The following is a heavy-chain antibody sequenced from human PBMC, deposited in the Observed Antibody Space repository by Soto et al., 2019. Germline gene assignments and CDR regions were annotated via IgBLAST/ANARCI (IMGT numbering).Heavy chain of an antibody. V-gene: IGHV4-39*01. D-gene: IGHD3-22*01. J-gene: IGHJ5*02. Sequence: SETLSITCTVSGVSILDSTYYWAWIRQSPGKGLEWIGTIFYSGGTFYTPSLKSRVTMSVDTSNNQFSLKLSSVTAADTAVYYCARQASGYYYGWFDPWGQGTLVTVS. CDR2: IFYSGGT. CDR3: ARQASGYYYGWFDP. CDR1: GVSILDSTYY.